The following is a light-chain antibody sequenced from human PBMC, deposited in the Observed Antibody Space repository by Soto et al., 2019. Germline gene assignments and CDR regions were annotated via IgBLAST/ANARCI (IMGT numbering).Light chain of an antibody. CDR3: SSYAGSNNLV. CDR2: EVS. J-gene: IGLJ2*01. V-gene: IGLV2-8*01. Sequence: QSALTQPPSASGSPGQSVTIPCTGTSSDVGGYNSVSWYQQHPGKVPKLMIYEVSKRPSGVPDHFSGSKSGNTASLTVSGLQAEDEADYYCSSYAGSNNLVFGGGTKLTVL. CDR1: SSDVGGYNS.